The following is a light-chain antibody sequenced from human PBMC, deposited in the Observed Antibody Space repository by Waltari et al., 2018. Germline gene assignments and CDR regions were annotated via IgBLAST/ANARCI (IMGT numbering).Light chain of an antibody. CDR3: QQYGIAPRVT. V-gene: IGKV3-20*01. Sequence: EIVLTQSPGTLSLSPGERDPLSCWASQSINSRYLPWFQQPTGQTPRLLIYSSSNRATGIPDRFSGSVSATDFTLTISRLEPEDFAVDYCQQYGIAPRVTFGPGTKVEIK. CDR2: SSS. J-gene: IGKJ3*01. CDR1: QSINSRY.